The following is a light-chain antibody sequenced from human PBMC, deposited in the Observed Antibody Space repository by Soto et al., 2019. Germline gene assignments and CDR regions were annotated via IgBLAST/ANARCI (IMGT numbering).Light chain of an antibody. CDR1: QSVGGK. Sequence: EIVMTQSPDTLSVSPGERATLSCRASQSVGGKLAWYQQKPGQAPRLLFYGASTKASGIPGRFSGSGSETEFTLTISSLQSEDFAVYYCQQYNKWPQTFGQGTKVEIK. CDR3: QQYNKWPQT. CDR2: GAS. J-gene: IGKJ1*01. V-gene: IGKV3-15*01.